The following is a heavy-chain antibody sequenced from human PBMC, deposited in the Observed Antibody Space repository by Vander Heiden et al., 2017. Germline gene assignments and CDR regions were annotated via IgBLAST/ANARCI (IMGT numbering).Heavy chain of an antibody. CDR3: AHSVTGGAPRRFDY. Sequence: QITLKESGPTLVKPTQTLTLTCTFSGFSLSTSGMAVGWIRQPPGKALEWVALIYWNDEKRYSPSLKNSLTITKDTSKNQVVLTMTNMAPVDTGTYYRAHSVTGGAPRRFDYWGQGTLVTVSS. CDR2: IYWNDEK. V-gene: IGHV2-5*01. CDR1: GFSLSTSGMA. J-gene: IGHJ4*02. D-gene: IGHD4-4*01.